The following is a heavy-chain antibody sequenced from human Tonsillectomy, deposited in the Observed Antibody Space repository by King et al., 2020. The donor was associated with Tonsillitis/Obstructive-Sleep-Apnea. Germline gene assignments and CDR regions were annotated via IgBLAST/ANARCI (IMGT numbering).Heavy chain of an antibody. J-gene: IGHJ6*04. Sequence: VQLVESGGGLILPGGSLRLSCSASGFNVSGYWMTWVRQAPGKGQELVANIKQSGSEKNYVDSGTGRFTISRDNARKSLYLQMNSLRVEDTGVYYCVSNLDVWGKGTTVTVSS. CDR2: IKQSGSEK. CDR1: GFNVSGYW. CDR3: VSNLDV. D-gene: IGHD1-20*01. V-gene: IGHV3-7*02.